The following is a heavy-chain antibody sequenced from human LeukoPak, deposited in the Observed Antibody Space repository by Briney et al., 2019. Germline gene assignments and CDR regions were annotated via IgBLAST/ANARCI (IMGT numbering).Heavy chain of an antibody. CDR2: INSDGSRT. Sequence: GGSLRLSCAASGFTFSSYWMHWVRQAPGKGLVWVSRINSDGSRTYYADSVKGRFTISIDNAKNTLYLQMNSLRAEDTAVYYCARARGNSYGFFDYWGQGILVTVSS. CDR1: GFTFSSYW. D-gene: IGHD5-18*01. CDR3: ARARGNSYGFFDY. V-gene: IGHV3-74*01. J-gene: IGHJ4*02.